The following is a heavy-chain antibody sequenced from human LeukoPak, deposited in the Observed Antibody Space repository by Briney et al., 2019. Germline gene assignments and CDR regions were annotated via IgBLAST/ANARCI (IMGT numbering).Heavy chain of an antibody. Sequence: GGSLRLSCAASGFTFSSYAMSWVRQAPGKGLEWVSAISGSGGSTYYADSVKGRFTISRDNSKNTLYLQMNSLRAEDTAVYYCAREGIVVRGPYYFDYWGQGTLVTVSS. J-gene: IGHJ4*02. CDR3: AREGIVVRGPYYFDY. CDR1: GFTFSSYA. V-gene: IGHV3-23*01. CDR2: ISGSGGST. D-gene: IGHD3-10*01.